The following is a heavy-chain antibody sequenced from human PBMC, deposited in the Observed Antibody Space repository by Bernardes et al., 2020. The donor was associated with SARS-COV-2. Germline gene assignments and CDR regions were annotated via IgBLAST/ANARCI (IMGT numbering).Heavy chain of an antibody. Sequence: SETLSLTCTVSGGSISSYYWSWIRQPPGKGLEWIGYIYYSGSTNYNPSLKSRVTISVDTSKNQFSLKLSSVTAADTAVYYCARQRSGAAAGSYYYYYMDVWGKGTTVTVSS. CDR3: ARQRSGAAAGSYYYYYMDV. CDR2: IYYSGST. V-gene: IGHV4-59*08. CDR1: GGSISSYY. D-gene: IGHD2-15*01. J-gene: IGHJ6*03.